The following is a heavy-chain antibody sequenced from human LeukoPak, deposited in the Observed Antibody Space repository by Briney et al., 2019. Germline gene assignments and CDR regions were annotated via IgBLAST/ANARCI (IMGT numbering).Heavy chain of an antibody. J-gene: IGHJ6*03. CDR3: ARCGSSSWYLSYYYYMDV. V-gene: IGHV1-2*02. Sequence: GASVKVSCKASGYTFTGYYMHWVRQAPGQGLEWMGWINPNSGGTNYAQKFQGRVTMTRDTSISTAYMELSRLRSDDTAVYYCARCGSSSWYLSYYYYMDVWGKGTTVTISS. CDR1: GYTFTGYY. D-gene: IGHD6-13*01. CDR2: INPNSGGT.